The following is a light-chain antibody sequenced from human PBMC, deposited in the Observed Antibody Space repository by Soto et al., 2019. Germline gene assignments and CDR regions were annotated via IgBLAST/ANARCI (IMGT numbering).Light chain of an antibody. J-gene: IGKJ5*01. V-gene: IGKV3-11*01. CDR1: QSVSSY. Sequence: EIVLTQSPATLSLSPGERATLSCRASQSVSSYLAWYQQKPVQAPRLLIYDASNRATGIPARFSGSGSGTDFTLTIRSIGPEDSAVYYCQQRRNWPITFGQGTRLEIK. CDR2: DAS. CDR3: QQRRNWPIT.